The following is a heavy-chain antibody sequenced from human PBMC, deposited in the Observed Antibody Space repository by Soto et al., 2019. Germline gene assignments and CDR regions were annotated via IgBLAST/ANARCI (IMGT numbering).Heavy chain of an antibody. CDR1: GLTFSRHT. J-gene: IGHJ5*01. D-gene: IGHD1-26*01. Sequence: GLTFSRHTMSWVRQAPGKRLERVAGIATSGGTYHADFVKGRFDISRDNSKDTLYLQMDSLRVDDTAVYYCAKGGMGSPFDSWGLGTLVTVSS. CDR2: IATSGGT. V-gene: IGHV3-23*01. CDR3: AKGGMGSPFDS.